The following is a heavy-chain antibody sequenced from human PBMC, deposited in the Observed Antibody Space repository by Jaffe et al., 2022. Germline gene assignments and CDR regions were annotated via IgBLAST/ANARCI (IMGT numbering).Heavy chain of an antibody. V-gene: IGHV3-23*01. CDR1: GFTFSSYA. Sequence: EVQLLESGGGLVQPGGSLRLSCAASGFTFSSYAMSWVRQAPGKGLEWVSAISGSGGSTYYADSVKGRFTISRDNSKNTLYLQMNSLRAEDTAVYYCAKDPPFWSGYPGGYYFDYWGQGTLVTVSS. D-gene: IGHD3-3*01. J-gene: IGHJ4*02. CDR2: ISGSGGST. CDR3: AKDPPFWSGYPGGYYFDY.